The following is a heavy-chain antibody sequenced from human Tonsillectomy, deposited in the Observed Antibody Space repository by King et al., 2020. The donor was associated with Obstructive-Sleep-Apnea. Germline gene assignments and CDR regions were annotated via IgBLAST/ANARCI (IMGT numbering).Heavy chain of an antibody. J-gene: IGHJ4*02. V-gene: IGHV1-8*01. CDR1: GYTFTSYD. CDR3: ASGGGYSGYTGYV. CDR2: MNPNSGAT. D-gene: IGHD5-12*01. Sequence: TTSGYTFTSYDINWVRQATGQGLEWMGWMNPNSGATGYALKFQGRVTMTRNTAISTDYMELSSLTSEDTAVYYWASGGGYSGYTGYVWGKGTLVTVSS.